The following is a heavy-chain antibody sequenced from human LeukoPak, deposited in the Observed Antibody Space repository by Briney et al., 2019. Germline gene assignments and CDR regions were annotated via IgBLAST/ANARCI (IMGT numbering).Heavy chain of an antibody. CDR2: ISGSGGST. J-gene: IGHJ5*02. Sequence: GGSLRLSCAASGFNFIDYSMNWVRQAPGKGLEWVSAISGSGGSTYYADSVKGRFTISRDNSKNTLYLQMNSLRAEDTAVYYCAKENYGSGSYNNWFDPWGQGTLVTVSS. D-gene: IGHD3-10*01. V-gene: IGHV3-23*01. CDR3: AKENYGSGSYNNWFDP. CDR1: GFNFIDYS.